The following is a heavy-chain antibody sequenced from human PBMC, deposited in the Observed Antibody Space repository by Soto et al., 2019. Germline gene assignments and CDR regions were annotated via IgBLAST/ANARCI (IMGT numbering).Heavy chain of an antibody. CDR3: ARDGCSGSNCLNWFDP. D-gene: IGHD2-15*01. Sequence: GGSLRLSCAASGFTFSSYSMNWVRQAPGKGLEWVSYISSSSTTKYYADSVKGRFTISRDSAKNSLYLQMNSLRAEDTAVYYCARDGCSGSNCLNWFDPWGQGTLVTVSS. J-gene: IGHJ5*02. CDR1: GFTFSSYS. CDR2: ISSSSTTK. V-gene: IGHV3-48*01.